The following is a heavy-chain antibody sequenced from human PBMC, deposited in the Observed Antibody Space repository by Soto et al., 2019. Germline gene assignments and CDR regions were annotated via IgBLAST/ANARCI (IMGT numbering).Heavy chain of an antibody. CDR2: IGTAGDT. J-gene: IGHJ6*02. V-gene: IGHV3-13*01. CDR1: GFTFSSYD. D-gene: IGHD2-2*01. Sequence: PGGSLRLSCAASGFTFSSYDMHWVRQATGKGLEWVSAIGTAGDTYYPGSVKGRFTISRENAKNSLYLQMNSLRAGDTAVYYCARSCSSTSCYYYYGMDVWGQGTSVTVSS. CDR3: ARSCSSTSCYYYYGMDV.